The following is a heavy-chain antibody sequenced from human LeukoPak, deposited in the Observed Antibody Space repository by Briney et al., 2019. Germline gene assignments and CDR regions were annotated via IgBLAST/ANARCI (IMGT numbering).Heavy chain of an antibody. J-gene: IGHJ6*02. D-gene: IGHD3-22*01. Sequence: ASVKVSCKASGYTFTSYGISWVRQAPGQGLEWMGRISAYNGNTNYAQKLQGRVTMTTDTSTSTAYMELRSLRSDDTAVYYCARGKNNYYDSSGYYYRYYYYGMDVWGQGTTVTVSS. V-gene: IGHV1-18*01. CDR1: GYTFTSYG. CDR2: ISAYNGNT. CDR3: ARGKNNYYDSSGYYYRYYYYGMDV.